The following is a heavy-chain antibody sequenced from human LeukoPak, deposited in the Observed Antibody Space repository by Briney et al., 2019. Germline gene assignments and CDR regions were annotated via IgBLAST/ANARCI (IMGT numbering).Heavy chain of an antibody. CDR1: GGSISNYY. CDR2: ISYIGST. J-gene: IGHJ6*03. CDR3: AGSYHYYMDV. V-gene: IGHV4-59*01. Sequence: SETPSLTCTVSGGSISNYYWSWIRQPPGKGLEWIGYISYIGSTKHNPSLKSRVTISEDTSKKQFSLKLSSVTAADTAVYYCAGSYHYYMDVWGKGTTVTVSS.